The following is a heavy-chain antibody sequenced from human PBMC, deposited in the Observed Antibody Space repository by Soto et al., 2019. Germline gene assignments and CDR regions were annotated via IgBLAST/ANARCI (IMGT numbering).Heavy chain of an antibody. Sequence: EVQLLESGGGLVQPGGSLRLSCAASGFTFSSYAMSWVRQAPGKGLEWVSAISGSGGSTYYADSVKGRFTISRDKSKNTLYLQMNSLRAEDTAVYYCAKGRYSGYDSNYFDYWGQGTLVTVSS. D-gene: IGHD5-12*01. CDR3: AKGRYSGYDSNYFDY. CDR2: ISGSGGST. CDR1: GFTFSSYA. V-gene: IGHV3-23*01. J-gene: IGHJ4*02.